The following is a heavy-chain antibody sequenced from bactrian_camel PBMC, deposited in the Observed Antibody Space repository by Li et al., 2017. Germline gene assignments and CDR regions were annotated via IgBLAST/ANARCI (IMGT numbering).Heavy chain of an antibody. Sequence: HVQLVESGGGLVQPGESLRLSCVGSGFTFSSTVMAWLRQAPGKGLEWVSAIDSGGGVTGYADSVKGRFTISRDNAQNTLYLQLNSPKTEDTAMYYCAKDRYGGSYYGADFGYWGQGTQVTVS. J-gene: IGHJ6*01. V-gene: IGHV3S1*01. CDR1: GFTFSSTV. CDR2: IDSGGGVT. CDR3: AKDRYGGSYYGADFGY. D-gene: IGHD6*01.